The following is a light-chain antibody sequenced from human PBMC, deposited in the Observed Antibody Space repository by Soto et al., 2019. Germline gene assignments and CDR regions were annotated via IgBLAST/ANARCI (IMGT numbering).Light chain of an antibody. CDR1: SSYVGSYNL. J-gene: IGLJ1*01. CDR2: EGS. Sequence: QSALTQPASVSGSPGQSITISCTGTSSYVGSYNLVSWYQQHPGKAPKLMIYEGSTRPSGISNRFSCSKSGNTASLTISGLQADDEAEYYCCSYADSSRIYVFGSGTKLTVL. V-gene: IGLV2-23*01. CDR3: CSYADSSRIYV.